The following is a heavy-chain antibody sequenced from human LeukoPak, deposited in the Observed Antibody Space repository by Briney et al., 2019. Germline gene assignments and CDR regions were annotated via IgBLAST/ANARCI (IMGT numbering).Heavy chain of an antibody. CDR2: INRNSGGT. V-gene: IGHV1-2*02. J-gene: IGHJ5*02. Sequence: GSVKVSCKASGYTFTGYYMHWVRPAPGQGREWMGWINRNSGGTNYAQKFQGRVTMPRDTSISTAYMELRRLRSDDTAVYYCARSAHGSGSYYNSRRGYGGENWFDPWGQGTLVTVSS. CDR3: ARSAHGSGSYYNSRRGYGGENWFDP. D-gene: IGHD3-10*01. CDR1: GYTFTGYY.